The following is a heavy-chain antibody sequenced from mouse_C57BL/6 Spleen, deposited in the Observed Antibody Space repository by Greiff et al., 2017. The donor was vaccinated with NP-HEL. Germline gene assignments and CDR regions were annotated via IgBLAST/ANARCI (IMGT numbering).Heavy chain of an antibody. J-gene: IGHJ4*01. CDR3: ARGGGTYYAMDY. V-gene: IGHV5-9*01. CDR2: ISGGGGNT. Sequence: EVKLVESGGGLVKPGGSLKLSCAASGFTFSSYTMSWVRQTPEKRLEWVATISGGGGNTYYPDSVKGRFTISRDNAKNTLYLQMSSLRSEDTALYYCARGGGTYYAMDYWGQGTSVTVSS. CDR1: GFTFSSYT. D-gene: IGHD4-1*01.